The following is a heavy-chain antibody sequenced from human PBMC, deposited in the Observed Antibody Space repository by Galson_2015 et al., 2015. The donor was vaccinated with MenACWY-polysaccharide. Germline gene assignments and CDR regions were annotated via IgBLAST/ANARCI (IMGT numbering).Heavy chain of an antibody. Sequence: ETLSLSCAVSGSSISSGYYWGWIRQPPGKGLEWIGSIYHSGSNYYNPSLKSRVTISVDTSKNHFSLKLSSVTAADTAVYYCARGGRAVSNRNWFDPWGQGTLVTVSS. CDR3: ARGGRAVSNRNWFDP. V-gene: IGHV4-38-2*01. J-gene: IGHJ5*02. D-gene: IGHD3-16*01. CDR1: GSSISSGYY. CDR2: IYHSGSN.